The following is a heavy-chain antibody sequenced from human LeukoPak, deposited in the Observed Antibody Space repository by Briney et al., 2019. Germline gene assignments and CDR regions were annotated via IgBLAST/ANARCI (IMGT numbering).Heavy chain of an antibody. V-gene: IGHV4-34*01. CDR3: ARGVPATAAGGPIRYYYYGRR. D-gene: IGHD6-13*01. J-gene: IGHJ6*02. CDR1: GGSFSGYY. CDR2: INHSGST. Sequence: ASETLSLTCAVYGGSFSGYYWSWIRQPPGKGLEWIGEINHSGSTNYNPSLKSRVTISVDTSKDQFSLKLSSVTAADTAVYYCARGVPATAAGGPIRYYYYGRRLGPRDHGHRLL.